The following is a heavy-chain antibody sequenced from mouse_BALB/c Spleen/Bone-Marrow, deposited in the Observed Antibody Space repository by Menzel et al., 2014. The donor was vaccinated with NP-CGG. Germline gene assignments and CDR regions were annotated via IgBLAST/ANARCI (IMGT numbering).Heavy chain of an antibody. CDR1: GYTFTSYW. CDR2: IDPSDSYT. V-gene: IGHV1-69*02. Sequence: QVQLKESGAELVKPGASVKLSCKASGYTFTSYWMHWVNQRPGQGLEWIGDIDPSDSYTNYNQKFKGKATLTVDKSSSTAYMQLSSLTSEDSAVYYCARWSHYYGSTYFSFDVWGTGTPVTVSS. D-gene: IGHD1-1*01. CDR3: ARWSHYYGSTYFSFDV. J-gene: IGHJ1*03.